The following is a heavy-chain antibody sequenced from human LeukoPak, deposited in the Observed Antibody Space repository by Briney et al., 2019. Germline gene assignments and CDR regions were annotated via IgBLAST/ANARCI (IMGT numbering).Heavy chain of an antibody. D-gene: IGHD2-15*01. CDR3: ARGGPGYCSGGSCYSGYYFDY. V-gene: IGHV3-48*01. CDR2: ISSSSSTI. J-gene: IGHJ4*02. Sequence: GGSLRLSCAASGFTFSSYSMNWVRQAPGKGLEWVSYISSSSSTIYYADSVKGRFTISRDNAKNSLYLPMNSLRAEDTAVYYCARGGPGYCSGGSCYSGYYFDYWGQGTLVTVSS. CDR1: GFTFSSYS.